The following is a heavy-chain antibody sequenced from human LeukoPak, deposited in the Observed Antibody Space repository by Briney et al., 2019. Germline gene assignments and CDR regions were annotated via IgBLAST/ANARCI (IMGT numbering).Heavy chain of an antibody. CDR1: GFIFNNAW. CDR2: IKQDGSEK. CDR3: ARVSANDWYYFDY. J-gene: IGHJ4*02. Sequence: PGGSLRLSCTVFGSGFIFNNAWMSWVRQAPGKGLEWVANIKQDGSEKYYVDSVKGRFTISRDNAKNSLYLQMNSLRAEDTAVYYCARVSANDWYYFDYWGQGTLVTVSS. V-gene: IGHV3-7*01. D-gene: IGHD3-9*01.